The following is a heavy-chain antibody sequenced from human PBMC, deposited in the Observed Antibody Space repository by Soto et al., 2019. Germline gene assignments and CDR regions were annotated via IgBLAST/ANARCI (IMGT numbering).Heavy chain of an antibody. V-gene: IGHV4-4*02. J-gene: IGHJ4*02. CDR3: ARCIAAAGPIDY. Sequence: QVQLQESGPGLVKPSGTLSLTCAVSGGSISSSNWWSWVRQPPGKGLEWIGEIYHSGSTNYNPSRKSPVTRPGGKSTNQFSRKLSSVTAADTAVYYCARCIAAAGPIDYWGQGTLVTVSS. CDR2: IYHSGST. CDR1: GGSISSSNW. D-gene: IGHD6-13*01.